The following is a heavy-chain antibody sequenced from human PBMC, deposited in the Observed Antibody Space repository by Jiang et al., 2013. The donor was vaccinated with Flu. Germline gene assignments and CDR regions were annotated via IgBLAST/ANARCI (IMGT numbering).Heavy chain of an antibody. Sequence: QLVESGGGVVQPGRSLRLSCAASGFTFSSYGMHWVRQAPGKGLEWVAVISYDGSNKYYADSVKGRFTISRDNSKNTLYLQMNSLRAEDTAVYYCAKDPSYDFWSGYYNGYWGQGTLVTVSS. V-gene: IGHV3-30*18. J-gene: IGHJ4*02. D-gene: IGHD3-3*01. CDR1: GFTFSSYG. CDR3: AKDPSYDFWSGYYNGY. CDR2: ISYDGSNK.